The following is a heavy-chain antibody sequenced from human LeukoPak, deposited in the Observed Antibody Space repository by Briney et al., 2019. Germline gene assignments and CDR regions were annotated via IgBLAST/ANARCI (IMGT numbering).Heavy chain of an antibody. J-gene: IGHJ4*02. CDR1: GGSISSGSYY. D-gene: IGHD6-13*01. Sequence: PSETLSLTCTVSGGSISSGSYYWSWIRQPAGKGLEWIGRIYTSGSTYYNPSLKSRVTISVDTSKNQFSLKLSSVTAADTAVYYCARELEAAAATYYFDYWGQGTLVTVSS. V-gene: IGHV4-61*02. CDR3: ARELEAAAATYYFDY. CDR2: IYTSGST.